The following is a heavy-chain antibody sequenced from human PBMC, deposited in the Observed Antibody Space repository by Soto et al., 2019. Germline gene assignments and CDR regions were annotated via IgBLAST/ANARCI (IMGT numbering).Heavy chain of an antibody. CDR2: ITPYNGNT. CDR1: NYAFITYG. V-gene: IGHV1-18*01. Sequence: QIRLVQSGDEVKKPGASVKVSCTASNYAFITYGITWVRQAPGQGLEWVGWITPYNGNTNYGQNSQGRVTMTADTSTRTAYMELRSLTSDDTDVYYCARDTSHYFDFWGQGTRVTVSS. J-gene: IGHJ4*02. CDR3: ARDTSHYFDF. D-gene: IGHD2-2*01.